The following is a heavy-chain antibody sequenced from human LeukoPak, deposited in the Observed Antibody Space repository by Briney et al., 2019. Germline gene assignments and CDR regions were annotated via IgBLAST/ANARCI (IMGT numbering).Heavy chain of an antibody. Sequence: PGGSLRLSCAASGFSFSSYSISWVRQAPGKGLEWVSYISHTGDTQYYADSVKGRLTISRDNAKNSGYLQMNTLRAEDTAVYYCARDRGYCIGGSCYRYFETWGQGTLVTVSS. J-gene: IGHJ4*02. V-gene: IGHV3-48*01. CDR3: ARDRGYCIGGSCYRYFET. CDR2: ISHTGDTQ. CDR1: GFSFSSYS. D-gene: IGHD2-15*01.